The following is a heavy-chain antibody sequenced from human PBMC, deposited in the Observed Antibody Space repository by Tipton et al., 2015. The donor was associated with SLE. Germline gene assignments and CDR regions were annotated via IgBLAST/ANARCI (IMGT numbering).Heavy chain of an antibody. D-gene: IGHD7-27*01. CDR3: VRDLTGGYALYAFDV. CDR2: INHSGRI. Sequence: LRLSCTVYGESLSGHYWIWIRQPPGKGLERIGDINHSGRIDYNPSLMSRVTISEATSTNQFSLTLTSVTAADTALYYCVRDLTGGYALYAFDVWGQGTLVTVSS. V-gene: IGHV4-34*01. J-gene: IGHJ3*01. CDR1: GESLSGHY.